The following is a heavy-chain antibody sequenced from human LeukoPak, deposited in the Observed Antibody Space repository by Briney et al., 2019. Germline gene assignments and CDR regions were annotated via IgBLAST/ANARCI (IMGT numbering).Heavy chain of an antibody. V-gene: IGHV4-39*07. CDR3: GSGSGTYNYFYGMDV. D-gene: IGHD3-10*01. Sequence: SETLSLTCTVSGGSIANTNYYWAWIRQPPGKGLEWIGNVYYSGSTYYNASLKSRVTISIDTSRGQFSLNLNSVTAADTAAYYCGSGSGTYNYFYGMDVWGQGTTITVSS. CDR1: GGSIANTNYY. CDR2: VYYSGST. J-gene: IGHJ6*02.